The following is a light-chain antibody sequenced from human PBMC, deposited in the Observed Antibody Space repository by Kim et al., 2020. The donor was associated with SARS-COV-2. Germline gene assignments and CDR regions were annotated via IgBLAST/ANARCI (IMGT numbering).Light chain of an antibody. V-gene: IGLV3-1*01. CDR2: QND. CDR3: QAWDGSTVV. CDR1: KVTNKY. J-gene: IGLJ3*02. Sequence: VSPGQTASISCSGDKVTNKYVNWYQQKSGQSPVVVIYQNDERPSGIPERLSGSNSGNTATLTISGTQATDEADYYCQAWDGSTVVFGGGTQLTVL.